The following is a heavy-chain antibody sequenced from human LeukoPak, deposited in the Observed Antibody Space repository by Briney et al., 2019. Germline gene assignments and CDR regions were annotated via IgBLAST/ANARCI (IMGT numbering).Heavy chain of an antibody. Sequence: PSQTLSLTCTVYCGFISSSSYYWGWIRQPPGKGLEWIGSIYYSGSTYYNPSLKSRVTISVDTSKNQFSLKLSSVTAADTAVYTVSDPRRAPPITIFGVVTQEVSFFDYWGQGTLVTVSS. CDR1: CGFISSSSYY. CDR2: IYYSGST. CDR3: SDPRRAPPITIFGVVTQEVSFFDY. J-gene: IGHJ4*02. V-gene: IGHV4-39*01. D-gene: IGHD3-3*01.